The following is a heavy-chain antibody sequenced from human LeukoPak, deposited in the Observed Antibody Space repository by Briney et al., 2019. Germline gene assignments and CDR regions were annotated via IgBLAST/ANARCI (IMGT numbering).Heavy chain of an antibody. CDR2: INHSGST. CDR1: GDSISSYY. CDR3: ASLHQVRGLTVFDY. V-gene: IGHV4-34*01. D-gene: IGHD3-10*01. J-gene: IGHJ4*02. Sequence: PSETLSLTCTVSGDSISSYYWSWIRQPPGKGLEWIGEINHSGSTNYNPSLKSRVTISVDTSKNQFSLKLSSVTAADTAVYYCASLHQVRGLTVFDYWGQGTLVTVSS.